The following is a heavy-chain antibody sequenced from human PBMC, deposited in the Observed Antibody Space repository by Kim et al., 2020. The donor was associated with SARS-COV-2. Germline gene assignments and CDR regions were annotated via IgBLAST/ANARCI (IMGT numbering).Heavy chain of an antibody. CDR1: GFTFSSYW. J-gene: IGHJ6*02. CDR3: ASWTDYYGSGHLNYYGMDV. CDR2: INSDGSST. V-gene: IGHV3-74*01. D-gene: IGHD3-10*01. Sequence: GGSLRLSCAASGFTFSSYWMHWVRQAPGKGLVWVSRINSDGSSTSYADSVKGRFTISRDNAKNTLYLQMNSLRAEDTAVYYCASWTDYYGSGHLNYYGMDVWGQGTTVTVSS.